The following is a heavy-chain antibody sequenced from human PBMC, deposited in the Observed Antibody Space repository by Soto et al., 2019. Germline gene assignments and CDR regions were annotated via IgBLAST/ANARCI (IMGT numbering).Heavy chain of an antibody. CDR3: ARDFPYCSGGSCRGYYYYGMDV. J-gene: IGHJ6*02. CDR1: GYTFTSYY. Sequence: ASVKVSCKASGYTFTSYYMHWVRQAPGQGLEWMGIINPSGGSTSYAQKFQGRVTMTRDTSTSTVYMELSSLRSGDTAVYYCARDFPYCSGGSCRGYYYYGMDVWGQGTTVTVSS. D-gene: IGHD2-15*01. CDR2: INPSGGST. V-gene: IGHV1-46*01.